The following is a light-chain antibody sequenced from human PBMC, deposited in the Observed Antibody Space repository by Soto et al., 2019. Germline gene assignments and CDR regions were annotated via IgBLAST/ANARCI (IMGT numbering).Light chain of an antibody. Sequence: DIRMTQSPPSLSASVGDKVTITCRASQDIYNFVAWYQQKPVEVPKLLIYDASTLRSGASSRFSGSGSGTIFTLVINSLQPEDVGSYFCQKYDTVPLTFGQGTKVEV. CDR3: QKYDTVPLT. V-gene: IGKV1-27*01. J-gene: IGKJ1*01. CDR1: QDIYNF. CDR2: DAS.